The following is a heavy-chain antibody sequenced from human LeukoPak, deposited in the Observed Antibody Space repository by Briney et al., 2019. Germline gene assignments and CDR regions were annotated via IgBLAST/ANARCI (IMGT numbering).Heavy chain of an antibody. CDR2: ISSSSSYI. J-gene: IGHJ4*02. V-gene: IGHV3-21*01. Sequence: PGGSLRLSCAASGFTFSSYSMNWVRQAPGKGLEWVSSISSSSSYIYYADSVKGRFTISRDNAKNPLYLQMNSLRAEDTAVYYCARLGYCSSTSCQSRYYFDYWGQGTLVTVSS. CDR3: ARLGYCSSTSCQSRYYFDY. D-gene: IGHD2-2*03. CDR1: GFTFSSYS.